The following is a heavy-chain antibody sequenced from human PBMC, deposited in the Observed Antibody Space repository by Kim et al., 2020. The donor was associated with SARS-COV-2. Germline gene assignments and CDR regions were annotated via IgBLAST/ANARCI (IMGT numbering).Heavy chain of an antibody. CDR3: AKGGGNWNHPMFGYFQH. J-gene: IGHJ1*01. Sequence: GGSLRLSCAASGFTFGDYAMHWVRQAPGKGLEWVSGISWNSGSIGYADSVKGRFTISRDNAKNSLYLQMNSLRAEDTALYYCAKGGGNWNHPMFGYFQHWGQGTLVTVSS. CDR2: ISWNSGSI. D-gene: IGHD1-20*01. CDR1: GFTFGDYA. V-gene: IGHV3-9*01.